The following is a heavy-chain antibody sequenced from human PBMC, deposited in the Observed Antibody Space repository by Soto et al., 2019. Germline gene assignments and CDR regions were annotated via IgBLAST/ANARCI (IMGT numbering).Heavy chain of an antibody. CDR3: AREVAYYDFWSGYSHYYYGMDV. CDR2: MNPNSGTA. V-gene: IGHV1-69*13. Sequence: ASVKVSCKASGYTFTSHDINWVRQATGQGLEWMGWMNPNSGTANYAQKFQGRVTITADESTSTAYMELSSLRSEDTAVYYCAREVAYYDFWSGYSHYYYGMDVWGQGTTVTVSS. CDR1: GYTFTSHD. D-gene: IGHD3-3*01. J-gene: IGHJ6*02.